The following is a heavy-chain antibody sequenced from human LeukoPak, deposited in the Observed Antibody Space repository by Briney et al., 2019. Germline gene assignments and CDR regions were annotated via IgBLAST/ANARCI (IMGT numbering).Heavy chain of an antibody. CDR3: ARSGRSMVPLDY. D-gene: IGHD4/OR15-4a*01. Sequence: ASVKVSCKASGYTFTSYYMHWVRQAPGQGLEWMGIINPSGGSTSYAQKFQGRVTMTRDTSTSTVYMELSSLRSEDTAVYYRARSGRSMVPLDYWGQGTLVTVSS. V-gene: IGHV1-46*01. CDR2: INPSGGST. J-gene: IGHJ4*02. CDR1: GYTFTSYY.